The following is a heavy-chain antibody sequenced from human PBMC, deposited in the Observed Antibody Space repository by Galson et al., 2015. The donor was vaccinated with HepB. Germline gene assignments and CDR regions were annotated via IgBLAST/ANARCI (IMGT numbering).Heavy chain of an antibody. J-gene: IGHJ4*02. CDR3: AHKSVLWFGGEPYDY. CDR2: IYWDDDK. D-gene: IGHD3-10*01. CDR1: GFSLSTSGVG. Sequence: PALVKPTQTLTLTCTFSGFSLSTSGVGVGWIRQPPGKALEWLALIYWDDDKRYSPSLKSRLTITKDTSKNQVVLTMTNMDPVDTATYYCAHKSVLWFGGEPYDYWGQGTLVTVSS. V-gene: IGHV2-5*02.